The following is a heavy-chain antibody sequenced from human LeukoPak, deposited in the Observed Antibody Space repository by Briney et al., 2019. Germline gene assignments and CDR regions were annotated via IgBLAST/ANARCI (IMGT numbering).Heavy chain of an antibody. V-gene: IGHV4-59*08. J-gene: IGHJ3*02. CDR2: IYYNGST. D-gene: IGHD3-22*01. Sequence: SETLSLTCTVSGGSITNYFWSWIRQPPGKGLEWIGFIYYNGSTNYNPSLKSRVTISVDTSKNQFSLKLSSVTAADTAVYYCARHGVSSYYYDSTAFDIWGQGTMLTVSS. CDR1: GGSITNYF. CDR3: ARHGVSSYYYDSTAFDI.